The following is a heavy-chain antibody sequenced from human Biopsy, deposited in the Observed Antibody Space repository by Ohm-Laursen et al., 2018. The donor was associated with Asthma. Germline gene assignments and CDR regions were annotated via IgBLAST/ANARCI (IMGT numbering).Heavy chain of an antibody. V-gene: IGHV3-30*18. CDR2: ISFDGTNR. D-gene: IGHD1-26*01. CDR3: PKDVFPGWEVRRGPDY. CDR1: GFSFSNYG. J-gene: IGHJ4*02. Sequence: SLRLSCTAAGFSFSNYGMNWVRQAPGKGLEWVAVISFDGTNRNYTDSVKGRFTISRDNSRNTLLLEMNSLRAEDTAVYYCPKDVFPGWEVRRGPDYWGQGTLVTVSA.